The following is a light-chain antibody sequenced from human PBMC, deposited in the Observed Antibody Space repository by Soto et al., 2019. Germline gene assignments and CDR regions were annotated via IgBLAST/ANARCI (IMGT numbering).Light chain of an antibody. Sequence: ATLSASVGDRVTITCRASQSISSWLAWYQQKPGKAPKLLIYDASSLESGVPSRFSGSGSGTEFTLTISSLLPDDFATCYCHPYNSYLLTLGHETKV. V-gene: IGKV1-5*01. CDR1: QSISSW. J-gene: IGKJ1*01. CDR2: DAS. CDR3: HPYNSYLLT.